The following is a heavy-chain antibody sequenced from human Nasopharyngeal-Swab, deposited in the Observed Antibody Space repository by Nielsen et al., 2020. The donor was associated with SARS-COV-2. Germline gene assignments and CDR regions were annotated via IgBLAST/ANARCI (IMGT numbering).Heavy chain of an antibody. J-gene: IGHJ5*02. CDR2: INTDGSEK. CDR1: GLNLNTSC. V-gene: IGHV3-7*03. D-gene: IGHD2-2*01. Sequence: AESLTLSCAHSGLNLNTSCMIWVRQAPGNGLDWVANINTDGSEKNYVDSVKGRLTISRDNAARPLYLHMKGLRGDDPAVYYCAHYASAAPWGQGTVDTGSS. CDR3: AHYASAAP.